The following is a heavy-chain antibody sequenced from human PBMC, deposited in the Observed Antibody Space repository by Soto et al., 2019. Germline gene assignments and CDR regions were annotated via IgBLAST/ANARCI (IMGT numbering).Heavy chain of an antibody. V-gene: IGHV3-23*01. J-gene: IGHJ6*02. CDR3: AAPRDEYGSGVSWFTYGMDI. Sequence: EGSLRLSGLASGFTFSEFAMTWVRHVPGRGLEWVASLDGAGGSTYYAESVRGRFSISRDNSQNTLFLQMKRLTVDDTAIYYCAAPRDEYGSGVSWFTYGMDIWGQGTTVTVSS. CDR1: GFTFSEFA. CDR2: LDGAGGST. D-gene: IGHD3-10*01.